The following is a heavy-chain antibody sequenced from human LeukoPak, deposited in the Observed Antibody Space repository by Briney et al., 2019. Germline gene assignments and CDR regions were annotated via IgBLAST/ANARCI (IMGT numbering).Heavy chain of an antibody. V-gene: IGHV3-23*01. CDR3: AKARGYCSDGSCYWFDY. CDR2: MSGSGASI. Sequence: GGSLRLSCAASGFTFSSYAMSWVRQAPGKGLEWVSTMSGSGASIYYADSVKGRFTISRDNSKNTLYLQMNRLRAEDTAVYFCAKARGYCSDGSCYWFDYWGQGTLVTVSS. CDR1: GFTFSSYA. J-gene: IGHJ4*02. D-gene: IGHD2-15*01.